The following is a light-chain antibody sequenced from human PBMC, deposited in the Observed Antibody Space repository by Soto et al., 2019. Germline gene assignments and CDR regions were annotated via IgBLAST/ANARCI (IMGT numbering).Light chain of an antibody. J-gene: IGLJ2*01. Sequence: QPVLTQPPSASGTPGQRVTITCSGSNSNIGVNSVNWYQQLPGAAPKLLIFNNDQRPSGVPDRVSGSKSGTSASLAISGLQSEDEADYYCSAWDDSLSGFVVFGGGTKLTVL. CDR1: NSNIGVNS. CDR3: SAWDDSLSGFVV. CDR2: NND. V-gene: IGLV1-44*01.